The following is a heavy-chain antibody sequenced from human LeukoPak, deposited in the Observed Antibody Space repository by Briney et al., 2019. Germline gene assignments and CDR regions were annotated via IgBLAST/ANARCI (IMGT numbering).Heavy chain of an antibody. CDR1: GYTFTGYY. CDR3: ARDLEGASNLDY. J-gene: IGHJ4*02. Sequence: GASVKVSCKASGYTFTGYYFHWGRQAPGQGLEWMGWIHPNSGGTHYAQKFQGRVTKTRDKSISTAYMELNSLRSDDTAVYYCARDLEGASNLDYWGQGTLVTVSS. V-gene: IGHV1-2*02. D-gene: IGHD4/OR15-4a*01. CDR2: IHPNSGGT.